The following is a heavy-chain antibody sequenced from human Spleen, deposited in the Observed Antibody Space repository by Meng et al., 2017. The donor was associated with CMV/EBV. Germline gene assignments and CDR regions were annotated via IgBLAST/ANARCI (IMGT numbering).Heavy chain of an antibody. CDR2: IYYSGTS. Sequence: SETLSLTCFVSGGSISSLSSYWGWVRQSPGRGLEWIGSIYYSGTSFSNPSLKSRVSISVDTSKNQFSLKLSSVTAADTAVYYCARGDFAWGIGAFDIWGQGTMVTVSS. CDR1: GGSISSLSSY. CDR3: ARGDFAWGIGAFDI. J-gene: IGHJ3*02. D-gene: IGHD6-13*01. V-gene: IGHV4-39*07.